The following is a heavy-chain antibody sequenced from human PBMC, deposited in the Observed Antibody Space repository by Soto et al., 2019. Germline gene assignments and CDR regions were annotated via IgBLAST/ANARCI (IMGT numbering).Heavy chain of an antibody. Sequence: QVQLVESGGGVVQPGRSLRLSCAASGFTFSSYGMHWVRQAPGKGLEWVAVISYDGSNKYYADSVKGRFTISRDNSKNTLYLQMNSLRADDTAVYYCAKPVTTVPYDYWGQGTLVTVSS. V-gene: IGHV3-30*18. CDR3: AKPVTTVPYDY. J-gene: IGHJ4*02. CDR2: ISYDGSNK. CDR1: GFTFSSYG. D-gene: IGHD4-17*01.